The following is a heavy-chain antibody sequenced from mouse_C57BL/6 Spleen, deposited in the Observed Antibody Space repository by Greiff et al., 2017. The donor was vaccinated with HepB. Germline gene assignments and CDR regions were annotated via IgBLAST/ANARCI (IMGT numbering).Heavy chain of an antibody. J-gene: IGHJ4*01. CDR1: GYTFTDYY. CDR3: ARGDYYDYDGAMDY. V-gene: IGHV1-76*01. Sequence: VQLQQSGAELVRPGASVKLSCKASGYTFTDYYINWVKQRPGQGLEWIARIYPGSGNTYYNEKFKGKATLTAEKSSSTAYMQLSSLTSEDSAVYFCARGDYYDYDGAMDYWGQGTSVTVSS. CDR2: IYPGSGNT. D-gene: IGHD2-4*01.